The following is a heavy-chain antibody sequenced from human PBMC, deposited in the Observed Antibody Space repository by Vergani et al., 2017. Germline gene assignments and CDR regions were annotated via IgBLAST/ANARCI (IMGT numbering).Heavy chain of an antibody. CDR1: GGTFSSYA. Sequence: QVQLVQSGAEVKKPGSSVKVSCKASGGTFSSYAISWVRQAPGQGLEWMGGIIPIFGTANYAQKFQGRVTITADESTSTAYMELSSLRSEDTAVYYCARSRESMIVVVITTPDAFDIWGQGTMVTVSS. D-gene: IGHD3-22*01. CDR3: ARSRESMIVVVITTPDAFDI. J-gene: IGHJ3*02. V-gene: IGHV1-69*01. CDR2: IIPIFGTA.